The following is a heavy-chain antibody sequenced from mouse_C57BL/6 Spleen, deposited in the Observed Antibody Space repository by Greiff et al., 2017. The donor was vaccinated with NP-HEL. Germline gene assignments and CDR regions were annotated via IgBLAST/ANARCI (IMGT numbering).Heavy chain of an antibody. D-gene: IGHD1-1*01. CDR2: IYIGNGYP. V-gene: IGHV1-58*01. CDR1: GYTFTSYG. CDR3: ARSDTTVVRGDYFDY. Sequence: VQLKESGAELVRPGSSVKMSCKTSGYTFTSYGINWVKPRPGQGLEWIGYIYIGNGYPEYNEKFKGKATLTSDTSSSTASMQLSSLTSEDSAIYFCARSDTTVVRGDYFDYWGQGTTLTVSS. J-gene: IGHJ2*01.